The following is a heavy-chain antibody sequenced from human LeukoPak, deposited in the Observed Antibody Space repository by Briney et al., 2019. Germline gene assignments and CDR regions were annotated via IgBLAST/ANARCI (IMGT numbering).Heavy chain of an antibody. Sequence: SETLSLTCTVSGGSISSSSYYWGRIRQPPGKGLEWIRSIYYSGSTYYNPSLKSRVTISVDTSKNQFSLKLSSVTAADTAVYYCARQPTSAYYYDSSGYYSFDYWGQGTLVTVSS. D-gene: IGHD3-22*01. CDR3: ARQPTSAYYYDSSGYYSFDY. J-gene: IGHJ4*02. CDR1: GGSISSSSYY. V-gene: IGHV4-39*01. CDR2: IYYSGST.